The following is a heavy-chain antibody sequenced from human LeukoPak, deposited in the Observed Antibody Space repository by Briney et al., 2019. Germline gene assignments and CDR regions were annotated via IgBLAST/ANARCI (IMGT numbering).Heavy chain of an antibody. CDR3: VRDFRSADY. CDR2: ICPDGTVT. Sequence: GGSLRLSCAASGFTFSIYCMHWVRQSPGKGPMRVSRICPDGTVTNYADSVKARFTISRDNARNTVYLQMNNLRAEDTAVYYCVRDFRSADYWGQGTLVTVSS. V-gene: IGHV3-74*01. J-gene: IGHJ4*02. CDR1: GFTFSIYC.